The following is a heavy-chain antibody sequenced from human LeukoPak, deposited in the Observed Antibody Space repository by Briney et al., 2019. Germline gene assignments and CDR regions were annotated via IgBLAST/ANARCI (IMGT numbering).Heavy chain of an antibody. D-gene: IGHD3-16*01. J-gene: IGHJ4*02. CDR2: IFGDGPGL. V-gene: IGHV3-21*06. CDR3: TREGGSTDAGF. Sequence: GGSLRLSCEASGFSFSASSMNWVRQAPGKGLEWVSSIFGDGPGLYYADSVKGRFTISRDNGKNSVYLEMYSLRDDDTAVYYCTREGGSTDAGFWGQGTLVTVSS. CDR1: GFSFSASS.